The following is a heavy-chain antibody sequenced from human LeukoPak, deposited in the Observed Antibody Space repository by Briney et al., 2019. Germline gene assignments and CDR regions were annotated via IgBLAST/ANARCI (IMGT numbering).Heavy chain of an antibody. Sequence: PGGSLRLSCAASGFTFSDYYMSWIRQAPGQGLEWVSYISSSGSTIYCADSVKGRFTISSDNAKNSLYLQMNSLRAEDTAVYYCARNVRTGGGPLDYWGQGTLVTVSS. CDR3: ARNVRTGGGPLDY. D-gene: IGHD1/OR15-1a*01. J-gene: IGHJ4*02. CDR1: GFTFSDYY. CDR2: ISSSGSTI. V-gene: IGHV3-11*01.